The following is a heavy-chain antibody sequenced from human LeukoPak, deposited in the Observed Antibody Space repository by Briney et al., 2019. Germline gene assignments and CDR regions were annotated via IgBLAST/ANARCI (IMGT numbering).Heavy chain of an antibody. CDR3: ATTRHCSGGSCPPGYYGMDV. CDR1: GYTLIELS. CDR2: FDPEYGET. J-gene: IGHJ6*02. Sequence: ASVKVSCKVSGYTLIELSMHWVRQAPGKGLEWMGGFDPEYGETIYAQKFQGRVTMTEDTSTDTAYMELSSLRSEDTAVYYCATTRHCSGGSCPPGYYGMDVWGQGTTVTVSS. V-gene: IGHV1-24*01. D-gene: IGHD2-15*01.